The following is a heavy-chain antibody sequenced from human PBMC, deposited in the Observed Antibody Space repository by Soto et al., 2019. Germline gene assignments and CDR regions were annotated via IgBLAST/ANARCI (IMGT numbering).Heavy chain of an antibody. CDR2: IIPVFGTA. V-gene: IGHV1-69*12. CDR1: GATLNTFINYG. D-gene: IGHD3-22*01. J-gene: IGHJ3*02. CDR3: ARGGVTIIVVVMHAALEM. Sequence: QVQLVQSGAAVKRPGSSVKVSCKASGATLNTFINYGITWVRQAPGQGLEWMGGIIPVFGTAHYAQKFQVRVTISADEFLRTAYVERRVPRSEDTSVYFCARGGVTIIVVVMHAALEMWGQGTMVTVSS.